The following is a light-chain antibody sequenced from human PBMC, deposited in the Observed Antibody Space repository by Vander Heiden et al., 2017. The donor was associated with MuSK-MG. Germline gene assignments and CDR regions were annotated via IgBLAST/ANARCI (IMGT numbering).Light chain of an antibody. CDR3: MQALQAPPT. CDR2: LGS. V-gene: IGKV2-28*01. J-gene: IGKJ3*01. CDR1: QSLLHSNGYNY. Sequence: DIVMTQSPLSLSVTHGEPASISCRSSQSLLHSNGYNYLDWYLQKPGQSPQLLIYLGSYRASGVPDRFSGSGSGTDFTLKISRVEAEDVGVYYCMQALQAPPTFGPGTKVDI.